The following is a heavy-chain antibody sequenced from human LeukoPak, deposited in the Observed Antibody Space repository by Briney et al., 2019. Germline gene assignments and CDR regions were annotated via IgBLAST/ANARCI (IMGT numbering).Heavy chain of an antibody. D-gene: IGHD2-15*01. CDR3: ARTPIVVVVAATLSWFDP. J-gene: IGHJ5*02. V-gene: IGHV1-2*06. Sequence: GASVKVSCKASGYTFTGYYMHWVRQAPGQGLEWMGRINPNSGGTNYAQKFQGRVTMTSDTSISTAYMELSRLRSDDAAVYYCARTPIVVVVAATLSWFDPWGQGTLVTVSS. CDR2: INPNSGGT. CDR1: GYTFTGYY.